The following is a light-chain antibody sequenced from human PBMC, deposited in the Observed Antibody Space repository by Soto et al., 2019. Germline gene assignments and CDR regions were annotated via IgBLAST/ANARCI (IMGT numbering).Light chain of an antibody. CDR1: QSISSR. V-gene: IGKV1-5*01. CDR2: AAS. J-gene: IGKJ1*01. Sequence: DIQMTQSPSTLSASVGDRVTITCRASQSISSRLAWYQQKPGKAPKVLIYAASSLESGVPSRFSGSGSGTEFTLTITRLQPDDFATYYCQQYNTYWTFGQGTKVEIK. CDR3: QQYNTYWT.